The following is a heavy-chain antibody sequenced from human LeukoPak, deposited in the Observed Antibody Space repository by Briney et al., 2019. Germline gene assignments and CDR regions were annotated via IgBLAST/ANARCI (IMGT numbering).Heavy chain of an antibody. CDR1: GGTFSSYA. Sequence: ASVTVSFKASGGTFSSYAISWVRQAPGQGLEWMGGIIPIFGTANYAQKFQGRVTITTDESTSTAFMELSSLRSEDTAVYYCARVYYDSSGYGRNRLDYYYMDVWGKGTTVTVSS. V-gene: IGHV1-69*05. D-gene: IGHD3-22*01. CDR2: IIPIFGTA. CDR3: ARVYYDSSGYGRNRLDYYYMDV. J-gene: IGHJ6*03.